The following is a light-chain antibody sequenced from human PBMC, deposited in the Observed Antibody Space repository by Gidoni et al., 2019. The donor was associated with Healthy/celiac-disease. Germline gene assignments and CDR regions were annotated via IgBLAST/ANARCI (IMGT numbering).Light chain of an antibody. J-gene: IGKJ2*01. CDR2: SAS. CDR3: QQSYSTPRT. Sequence: DIQITQSPSSLSASVGDRVTITCRASQSISSYLNWYQQKPGKAPKRLIYSASSLQSGVPSRFSGSGSGTDFTLTISSLQPEDFATYYCQQSYSTPRTFGQGTKLEIK. V-gene: IGKV1-39*01. CDR1: QSISSY.